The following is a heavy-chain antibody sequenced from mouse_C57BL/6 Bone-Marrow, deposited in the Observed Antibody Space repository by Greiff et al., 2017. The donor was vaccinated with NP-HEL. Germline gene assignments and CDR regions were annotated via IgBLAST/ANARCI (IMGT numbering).Heavy chain of an antibody. D-gene: IGHD2-4*01. CDR2: IYPGDGDT. V-gene: IGHV1-82*01. J-gene: IGHJ2*01. CDR3: AREVYYDYEGGY. CDR1: GYAFSSSW. Sequence: VQRVESGPELVKPGASVKISCKASGYAFSSSWMNWVKQRPGKGLEWIGRIYPGDGDTNYNGKFKGKATLTADKSSSTAYMQLSSLTSEDSAVYFCAREVYYDYEGGYWGQGTTLTVSS.